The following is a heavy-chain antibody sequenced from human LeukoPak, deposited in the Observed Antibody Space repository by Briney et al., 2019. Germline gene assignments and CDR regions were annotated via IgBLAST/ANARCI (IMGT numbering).Heavy chain of an antibody. Sequence: PSETLSLTCAVSGGSISSGGYSWSWIRQPPGKGLEWIGEIYHSGSTNYNPSLKSRVTISVDKSKNQFSLKLSSVTAADTAVYYCARGPRPEYSSSSPWYNWFDPWGQETLVTVSS. V-gene: IGHV4-30-2*01. CDR1: GGSISSGGYS. D-gene: IGHD6-6*01. J-gene: IGHJ5*02. CDR2: IYHSGST. CDR3: ARGPRPEYSSSSPWYNWFDP.